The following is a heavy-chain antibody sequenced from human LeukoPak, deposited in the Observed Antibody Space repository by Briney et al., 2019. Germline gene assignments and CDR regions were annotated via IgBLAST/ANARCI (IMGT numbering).Heavy chain of an antibody. V-gene: IGHV1-69*05. CDR2: IIPIFSTA. CDR3: ARPNYYDSSGSDFDY. CDR1: GGTFSSYA. Sequence: ASVNLSCKASGGTFSSYAISWVRHAPGPGLELMGSIIPIFSTANYAQKFQGRVTITTDESTSTAYMELSSLRSEDTAVYYCARPNYYDSSGSDFDYWGQGTLVTVSS. D-gene: IGHD3-22*01. J-gene: IGHJ4*02.